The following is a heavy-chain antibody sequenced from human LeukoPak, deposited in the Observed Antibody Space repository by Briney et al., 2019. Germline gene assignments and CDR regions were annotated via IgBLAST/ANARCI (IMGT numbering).Heavy chain of an antibody. CDR1: GFTFTSYG. CDR3: ARRPCGGSCYFYYYYGMDV. D-gene: IGHD2-15*01. J-gene: IGHJ6*02. Sequence: GGSLRLSCSASGFTFTSYGMKWVRQAPGKGLEWVSYISSSGSTIYYADSVKGPFTISRDNAKTSLYLQMNSLRAEDTAVYYCARRPCGGSCYFYYYYGMDVWGQGTTVTVSS. CDR2: ISSSGSTI. V-gene: IGHV3-48*03.